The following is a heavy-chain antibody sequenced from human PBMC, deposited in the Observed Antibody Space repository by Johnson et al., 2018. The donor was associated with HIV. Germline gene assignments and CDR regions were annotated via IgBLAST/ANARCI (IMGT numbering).Heavy chain of an antibody. Sequence: VQLVESGGGLVQPGGSPKLSCAASGFIFSDSAMHWVRQASGKGLEWVANIKQDGSEKYYVDSVKGRFTISRDNAKNSLYLQMNSLTAEDTAVYYCAKNWGPAAASSHDAFDIWGQGTMVTVSS. CDR1: GFIFSDSA. CDR2: IKQDGSEK. V-gene: IGHV3-7*02. CDR3: AKNWGPAAASSHDAFDI. J-gene: IGHJ3*02. D-gene: IGHD6-13*01.